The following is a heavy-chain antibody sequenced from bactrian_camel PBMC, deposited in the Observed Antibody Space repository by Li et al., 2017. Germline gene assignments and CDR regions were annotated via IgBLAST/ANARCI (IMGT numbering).Heavy chain of an antibody. J-gene: IGHJ4*01. CDR3: KASRSWDCPSPSSGY. D-gene: IGHD3*01. Sequence: QVQLVESGGGSVQPGGSLRLSCVASEETRRSVYCMGWFRQAPGREREGVAAIDSDGSTSYADSVKGRFTISKDNAKNTLYLQMNSLKPEDTAMYYCKASRSWDCPSPSSGYWGQGTQVTVS. CDR1: EETRRSVYC. CDR2: IDSDGST. V-gene: IGHV3S53*01.